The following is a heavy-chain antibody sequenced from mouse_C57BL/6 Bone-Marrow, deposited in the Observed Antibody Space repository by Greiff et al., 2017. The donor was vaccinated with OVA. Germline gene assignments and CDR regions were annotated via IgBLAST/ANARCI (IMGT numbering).Heavy chain of an antibody. Sequence: VKVVESGAELVKPGASVKLSCKASGYTFTEYTIHWVKQRSGQGLEWIGWFYPGSGSIKYNEKFKEKATLTADKSSSTGYMELSRLTSEDSAVYVCARHEDTTVGPFAYWGQGTLVTVSA. D-gene: IGHD1-1*01. CDR3: ARHEDTTVGPFAY. J-gene: IGHJ3*01. CDR2: FYPGSGSI. CDR1: GYTFTEYT. V-gene: IGHV1-62-2*01.